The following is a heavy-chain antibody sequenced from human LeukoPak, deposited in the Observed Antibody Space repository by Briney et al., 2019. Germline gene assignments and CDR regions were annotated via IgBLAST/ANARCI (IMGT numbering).Heavy chain of an antibody. J-gene: IGHJ4*02. CDR1: GYTFTGYY. Sequence: ASVTVSCKASGYTFTGYYMHWVRQAPGQGLEWMGWINPNSGGTNYAQKFQGRVTMTRDTSISTAYMELSRLRSDDTAVYYCARGYSSSWSFDYWGQGTLVTVSS. CDR2: INPNSGGT. D-gene: IGHD6-13*01. CDR3: ARGYSSSWSFDY. V-gene: IGHV1-2*02.